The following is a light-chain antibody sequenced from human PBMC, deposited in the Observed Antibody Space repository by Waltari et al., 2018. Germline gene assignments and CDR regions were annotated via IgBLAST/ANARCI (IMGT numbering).Light chain of an antibody. CDR1: SGHSSNV. V-gene: IGLV4-69*01. J-gene: IGLJ3*02. CDR2: VNSDGSH. Sequence: QLVLTQSPSVSASLGASVKLTCTLSSGHSSNVIAWHQQQPGKGPRYLMKVNSDGSHSKGDEIPGRFAGASSGPERYLTIASLQSDDVADYYCQTGGHGTWVFGGGTKLTVL. CDR3: QTGGHGTWV.